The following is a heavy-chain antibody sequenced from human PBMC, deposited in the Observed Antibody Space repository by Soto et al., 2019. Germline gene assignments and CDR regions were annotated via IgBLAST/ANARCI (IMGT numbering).Heavy chain of an antibody. J-gene: IGHJ5*02. CDR3: ARASLTRGRGWFDP. CDR2: INPNSSGT. Sequence: GASVKVSCKASGYTFTGYYMHWVRQAPGQGLEWMGWINPNSSGTNYAQKLQGWVTMTRDTSISTAYMELSRLRSDDTAVYYCARASLTRGRGWFDPWGQGTLVTVSS. V-gene: IGHV1-2*04. CDR1: GYTFTGYY. D-gene: IGHD3-10*01.